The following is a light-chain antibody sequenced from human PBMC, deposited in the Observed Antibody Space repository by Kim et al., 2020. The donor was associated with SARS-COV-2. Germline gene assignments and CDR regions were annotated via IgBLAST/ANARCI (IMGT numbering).Light chain of an antibody. CDR2: KDS. CDR1: VLAKKY. CDR3: YSAADNNLGV. V-gene: IGLV3-27*01. Sequence: VSPGQTPRIPCSGDVLAKKYARWFQQKPGQAPVLVIYKDSERPSGIPERFSGSSSGTTVTLTISGAQVEDEADYYCYSAADNNLGVFGGGTQLTVL. J-gene: IGLJ2*01.